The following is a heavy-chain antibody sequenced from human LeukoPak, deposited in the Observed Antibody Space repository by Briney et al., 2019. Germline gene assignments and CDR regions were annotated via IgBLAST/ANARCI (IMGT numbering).Heavy chain of an antibody. V-gene: IGHV4-39*07. CDR3: ARELGDYGSPFYYMDV. CDR1: GGSISSNSYY. J-gene: IGHJ6*03. D-gene: IGHD4-17*01. CDR2: IYYSGST. Sequence: SETLSLTCAVSGGSISSNSYYWGWIRQPPGKGLEGIGSIYYSGSTYYNPSLKSRVTISVDTSKNQFSLKLSSVTAADTAVYYCARELGDYGSPFYYMDVWGKGTTVTVSS.